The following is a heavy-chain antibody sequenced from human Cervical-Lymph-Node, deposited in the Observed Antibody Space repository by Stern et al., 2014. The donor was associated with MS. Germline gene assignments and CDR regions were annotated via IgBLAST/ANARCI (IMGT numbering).Heavy chain of an antibody. J-gene: IGHJ3*02. D-gene: IGHD3-22*01. V-gene: IGHV4-34*01. CDR1: GGSFSGYY. CDR3: ARGAGSSGYYDDDAFDI. CDR2: INHSGST. Sequence: QVQLQQWGAGLLKPSETLSLTCAVYGGSFSGYYWSWIRQPPGKGLEWIGEINHSGSTNYNPSLKSRVTISVDTSKNQFSLKLSSVTAADTAVYYCARGAGSSGYYDDDAFDIWGQGTMVTVSS.